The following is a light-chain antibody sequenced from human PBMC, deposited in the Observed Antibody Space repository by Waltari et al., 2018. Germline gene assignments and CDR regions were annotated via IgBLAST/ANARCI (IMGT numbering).Light chain of an antibody. CDR3: SSYISSSTLEL. J-gene: IGLJ2*01. Sequence: QSALTQPASVSGSPGQSITISCTGTSSDVGGYNYVSWYQQHPGKAPKLMIYDVSNRPFGVSNRFSRSKSGNTASLTISGLQAEDEADYYCSSYISSSTLELFGGGTSLTVL. CDR2: DVS. V-gene: IGLV2-14*03. CDR1: SSDVGGYNY.